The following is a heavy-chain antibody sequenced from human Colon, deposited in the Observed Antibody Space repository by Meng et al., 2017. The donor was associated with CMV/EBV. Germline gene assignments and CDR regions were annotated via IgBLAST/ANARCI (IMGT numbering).Heavy chain of an antibody. CDR3: ARDMFVGVPDYIDY. D-gene: IGHD3-16*01. Sequence: GGSLRLSCAASGFTFSSYSMNWVRQAPGKGLEWVSSISSSSNYIYYADSVKGRFTISRDNSKNTLSLQMNSLRHEDSALYYCARDMFVGVPDYIDYWGQGTQVTVSS. CDR1: GFTFSSYS. V-gene: IGHV3-21*04. J-gene: IGHJ4*02. CDR2: ISSSSNYI.